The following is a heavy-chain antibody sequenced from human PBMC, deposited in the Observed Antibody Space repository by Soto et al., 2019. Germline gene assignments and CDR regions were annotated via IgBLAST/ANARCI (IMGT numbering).Heavy chain of an antibody. CDR2: IHYGGAT. V-gene: IGHV4-59*08. D-gene: IGHD6-19*01. Sequence: PSETLSLTCTVSGGSISHSYWSWLRLSPGKGLEWIGYIHYGGATTYNPSLKSRVTISLGTPKKHFYLNLRSVTAADTAVYFCARLHNSSDWTDFDFWGQGTRVTVSS. CDR3: ARLHNSSDWTDFDF. J-gene: IGHJ4*02. CDR1: GGSISHSY.